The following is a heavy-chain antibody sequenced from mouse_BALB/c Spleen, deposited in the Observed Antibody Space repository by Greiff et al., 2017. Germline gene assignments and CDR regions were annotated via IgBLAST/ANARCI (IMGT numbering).Heavy chain of an antibody. CDR2: INPSTGYT. J-gene: IGHJ3*01. Sequence: QVHVKQSGAELAKPGASVKMSCKASGYTFTSYWMHWVKQRPGQGLEWIGYINPSTGYTEYNQKFKDKATLTADKSSSTAYMQLSSLTSEDSAVYYCARSGYGNYASWFAYWGQGTLVTVSA. CDR1: GYTFTSYW. CDR3: ARSGYGNYASWFAY. D-gene: IGHD2-10*02. V-gene: IGHV1-7*01.